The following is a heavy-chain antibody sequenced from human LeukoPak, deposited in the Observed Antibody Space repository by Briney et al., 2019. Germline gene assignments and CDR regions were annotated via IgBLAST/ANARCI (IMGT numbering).Heavy chain of an antibody. D-gene: IGHD2-15*01. CDR3: TTDNLLSGGSGDDIFDV. CDR2: ISSSSRTI. V-gene: IGHV3-48*01. J-gene: IGHJ3*01. Sequence: GGSLRLSCAASGFIFSTYNINWVRQAPGKGLEWISYISSSSRTIYYADSVKGRFTISRDNSKNTLYLQMNSLRAEDTAVYYCTTDNLLSGGSGDDIFDVWGQGTMVTVSS. CDR1: GFIFSTYN.